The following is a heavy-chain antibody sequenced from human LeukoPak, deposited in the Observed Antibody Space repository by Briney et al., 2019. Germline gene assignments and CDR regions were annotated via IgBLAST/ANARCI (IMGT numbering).Heavy chain of an antibody. J-gene: IGHJ4*02. Sequence: PGGSLRLSCAASGFTFSIYAMSWVRQAPGKGLEWVGRIKSKTDGGTTDYAAPVKGRFTISRDDSKNMLYLQMNSLKTEDTAVYYCTTVGSSRYYYYFDYWGQGKLVTVSS. CDR1: GFTFSIYA. CDR3: TTVGSSRYYYYFDY. CDR2: IKSKTDGGTT. V-gene: IGHV3-15*01. D-gene: IGHD3-22*01.